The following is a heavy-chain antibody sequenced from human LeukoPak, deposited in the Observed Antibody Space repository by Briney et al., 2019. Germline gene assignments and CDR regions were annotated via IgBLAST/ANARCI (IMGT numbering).Heavy chain of an antibody. CDR2: FLPIFGTA. CDR3: ARGVYCSSTSCYGGLYYFDY. D-gene: IGHD2-2*01. Sequence: SVKVSCKASGGTFSSYAISWVRQAPGQGLEWWGGFLPIFGTANYAEKFQGRVTITADKSTSTAYVELSSLRSEDTAVYYCARGVYCSSTSCYGGLYYFDYWGQGTLVTVSS. CDR1: GGTFSSYA. J-gene: IGHJ4*02. V-gene: IGHV1-69*06.